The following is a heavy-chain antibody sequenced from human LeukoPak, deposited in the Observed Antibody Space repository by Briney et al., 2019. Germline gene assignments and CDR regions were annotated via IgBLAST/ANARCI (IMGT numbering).Heavy chain of an antibody. CDR1: GFTFSSYS. J-gene: IGHJ4*02. CDR3: AREQLGPTGTIDY. Sequence: GGSLRLSCAASGFTFSSYSMNWVRQAPGKGLEWVSYISSSSSTIYYADSVKGRFTISRDNAKNSLYLQMNSLRAEDTAVYYCAREQLGPTGTIDYWGQGTLVTVSS. V-gene: IGHV3-48*04. CDR2: ISSSSSTI. D-gene: IGHD1-1*01.